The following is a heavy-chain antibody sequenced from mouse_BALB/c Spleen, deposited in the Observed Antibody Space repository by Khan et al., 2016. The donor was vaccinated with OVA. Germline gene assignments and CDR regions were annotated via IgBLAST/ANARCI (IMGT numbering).Heavy chain of an antibody. Sequence: EVELVESGPSLVKPSQTLSLTCSVTGDSITSGYWNWIRKFPGNKLEYMGYISYSGSTYYNPSLKSRISITRDTSKNQYYLQLNSVTTEDTATDYCARRSLNAVDYWGQGTSVTVSS. CDR2: ISYSGST. CDR1: GDSITSGY. CDR3: ARRSLNAVDY. J-gene: IGHJ4*01. V-gene: IGHV3-8*02.